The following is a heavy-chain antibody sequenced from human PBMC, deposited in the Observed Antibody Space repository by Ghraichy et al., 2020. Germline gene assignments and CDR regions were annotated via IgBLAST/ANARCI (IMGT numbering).Heavy chain of an antibody. V-gene: IGHV1-69*13. Sequence: SVKVSCKASGGTFSSYAISWVQQAPGQGLEWMERIIPIFGTANYAQKFQGRVTITADESTSTAYMELSSLRSEDTAVYYCARDLRPYYDILTGYTIPYYMDVWGKGTTVTVSS. J-gene: IGHJ6*03. CDR1: GGTFSSYA. CDR3: ARDLRPYYDILTGYTIPYYMDV. D-gene: IGHD3-9*01. CDR2: IIPIFGTA.